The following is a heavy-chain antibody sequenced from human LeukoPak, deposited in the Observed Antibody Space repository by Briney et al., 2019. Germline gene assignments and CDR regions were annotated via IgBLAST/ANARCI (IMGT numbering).Heavy chain of an antibody. V-gene: IGHV4-59*01. CDR2: FYYSGST. CDR3: ARDRSYIWFDP. Sequence: SETLSLTCTVSGGSISSYYWIWIRQPPGKGLEWIGYFYYSGSTNYNPSLKSRVTISVDTSKNQFSLKLSSVTAADTAVYHCARDRSYIWFDPWGQGTLVTVSS. D-gene: IGHD1-26*01. J-gene: IGHJ5*02. CDR1: GGSISSYY.